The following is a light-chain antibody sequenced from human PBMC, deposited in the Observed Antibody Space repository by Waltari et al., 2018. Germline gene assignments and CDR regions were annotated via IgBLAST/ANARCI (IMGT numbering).Light chain of an antibody. V-gene: IGLV2-11*01. CDR3: CSYAGSYTPWV. J-gene: IGLJ1*01. CDR2: DVS. CDR1: SSDVGGKNY. Sequence: QSALTQPRSVSGSPGQPVTISCTGTSSDVGGKNYFSWYQQHPGKAPKLMIYDVSKRPSGVPDRFSGSKSGNTASLTISGLQAEDEADYYCCSYAGSYTPWVFGTGTKVTVL.